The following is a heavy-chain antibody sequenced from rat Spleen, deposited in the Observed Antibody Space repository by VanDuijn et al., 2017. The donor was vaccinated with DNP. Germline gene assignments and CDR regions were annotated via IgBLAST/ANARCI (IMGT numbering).Heavy chain of an antibody. J-gene: IGHJ4*01. D-gene: IGHD4-3*01. Sequence: QVQLRESGPGLVQPSQTLSLACTVSGFSLTNYGVHWVRQPPGKGLEWMGVIWKHGATRYNSVFKSRLSFSKATSKSQVFLKLNSLQIEDTATYYCARDLIIRDTTSAMDAWGQGTSVTVSS. V-gene: IGHV2-41*01. CDR2: IWKHGAT. CDR1: GFSLTNYG. CDR3: ARDLIIRDTTSAMDA.